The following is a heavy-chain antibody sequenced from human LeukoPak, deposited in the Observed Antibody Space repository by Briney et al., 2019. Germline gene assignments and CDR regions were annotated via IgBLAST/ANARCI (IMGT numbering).Heavy chain of an antibody. J-gene: IGHJ4*02. D-gene: IGHD5-12*01. V-gene: IGHV3-53*01. CDR2: IYSDNT. Sequence: GGSLRLSCTVSGFTVSSNSMSWVRQAPGKGLEWGSFIYSDNTHYSDSVKGRFTISRDNSKNTLYLQMNSLRAEDTAVYYCARDPGSGYEEHFDYWGQGTLVTVSS. CDR3: ARDPGSGYEEHFDY. CDR1: GFTVSSNS.